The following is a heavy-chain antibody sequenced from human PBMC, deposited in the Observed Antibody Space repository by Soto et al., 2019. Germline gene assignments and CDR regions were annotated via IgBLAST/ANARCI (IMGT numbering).Heavy chain of an antibody. D-gene: IGHD1-26*01. V-gene: IGHV1-18*04. CDR2: ISAYKGST. CDR3: ARGSRWWEVRCYFDN. J-gene: IGHJ4*02. Sequence: QVQLVQSGAEVKKPGASVKVSCKASGYTFTNYGIAWVRQAPGQGLEWMGWISAYKGSTNYAQKLQGRVTMTTDTSTSTAYMELRSLRSDDTAVYYCARGSRWWEVRCYFDNGGQGTLVTVSS. CDR1: GYTFTNYG.